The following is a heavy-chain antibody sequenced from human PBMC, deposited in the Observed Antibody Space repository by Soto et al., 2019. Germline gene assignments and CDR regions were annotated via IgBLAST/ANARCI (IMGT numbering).Heavy chain of an antibody. V-gene: IGHV4-39*07. CDR1: GGSISSSSYY. CDR3: ARASSSYYDFWSGSGAFYI. D-gene: IGHD3-3*01. Sequence: PSETLSLTCTVSGGSISSSSYYWGWIRQPPGKGLEWIGSIYYSGSTYYNPSLKSRVTISVDTSKNQFSLKLSSVTAADTAVYYCARASSSYYDFWSGSGAFYIWGKGTMVTVSS. CDR2: IYYSGST. J-gene: IGHJ3*02.